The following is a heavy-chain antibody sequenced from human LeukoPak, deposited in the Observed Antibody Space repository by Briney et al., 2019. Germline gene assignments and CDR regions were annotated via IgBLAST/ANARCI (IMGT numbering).Heavy chain of an antibody. J-gene: IGHJ6*03. V-gene: IGHV1-69*05. D-gene: IGHD6-13*01. CDR3: ARRLADKQQLVPSDYYYMDV. CDR2: IIPIFGTA. Sequence: ASMKVSCKASGGTFSSYAISWVRQAPGQGLEWMGGIIPIFGTANYAQKFQGRVTITTDESTSTAYMELSSLRSEDTAVYYCARRLADKQQLVPSDYYYMDVWGKGTTVTVSS. CDR1: GGTFSSYA.